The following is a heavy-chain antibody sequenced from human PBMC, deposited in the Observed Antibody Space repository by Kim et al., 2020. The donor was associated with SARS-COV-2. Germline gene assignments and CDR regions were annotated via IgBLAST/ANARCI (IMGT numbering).Heavy chain of an antibody. J-gene: IGHJ4*02. V-gene: IGHV3-30*04. CDR2: ISYDGSNK. CDR3: ARDGGSGSYPVY. Sequence: GGSLRLSCAASGFTFSSYAMHWVRQAPGKGLEWVAVISYDGSNKYYADSVKGRFTISRDNSKNTLYLQMNSLRAEDTAVYYCARDGGSGSYPVYWGQGTLVTVSS. D-gene: IGHD3-10*01. CDR1: GFTFSSYA.